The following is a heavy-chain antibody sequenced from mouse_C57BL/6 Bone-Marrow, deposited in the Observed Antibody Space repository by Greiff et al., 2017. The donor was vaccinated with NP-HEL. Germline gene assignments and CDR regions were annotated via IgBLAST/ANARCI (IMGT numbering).Heavy chain of an antibody. V-gene: IGHV1-4*01. CDR1: GYTFTSYT. CDR2: INPSSGYT. J-gene: IGHJ4*01. CDR3: GRTTVHYAMDY. Sequence: QVHVKQSGAELARPGASVKMSCKASGYTFTSYTMHWVKQRPGQGLEWIGYINPSSGYTKYNQKFKDKATLTADKSSSTAYMQLSSLTSEDSAVYYCGRTTVHYAMDYWGQGTSVTVSS. D-gene: IGHD1-1*01.